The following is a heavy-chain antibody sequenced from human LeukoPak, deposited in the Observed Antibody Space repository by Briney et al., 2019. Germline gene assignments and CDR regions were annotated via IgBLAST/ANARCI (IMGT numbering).Heavy chain of an antibody. D-gene: IGHD6-13*01. CDR2: ISISSTYI. J-gene: IGHJ6*03. Sequence: PGGSLRLSCAASGFTFSSYEMNWVRQAPGKGLEWVSYISISSTYIYYADSVKGRFTISRDNAKNSLHLQMDSLRAEDTAVYYCARDLLEAKLVSYPYYYYYMDVWGKGTTVTISS. CDR3: ARDLLEAKLVSYPYYYYYMDV. CDR1: GFTFSSYE. V-gene: IGHV3-21*05.